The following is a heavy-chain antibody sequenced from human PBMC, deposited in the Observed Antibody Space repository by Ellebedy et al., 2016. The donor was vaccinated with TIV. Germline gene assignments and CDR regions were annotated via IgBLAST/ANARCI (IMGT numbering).Heavy chain of an antibody. V-gene: IGHV3-74*01. Sequence: PGGSLRLSCAASGFTFSNYWIHWVRQAPGKGLVWLSRINRDGSSANYADSVKGRFSISRDNSKNTLYVQMNSLRAEDTAVYYCARKVPAPTTVPPNWYFDLWGRGTLVTVSS. CDR1: GFTFSNYW. CDR3: ARKVPAPTTVPPNWYFDL. J-gene: IGHJ2*01. D-gene: IGHD4-17*01. CDR2: INRDGSSA.